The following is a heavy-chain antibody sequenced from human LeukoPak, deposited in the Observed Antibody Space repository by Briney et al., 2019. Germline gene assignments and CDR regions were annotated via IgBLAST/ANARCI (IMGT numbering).Heavy chain of an antibody. CDR1: GFTFSSFP. V-gene: IGHV3-23*01. CDR2: ISDSGDRT. D-gene: IGHD4-17*01. Sequence: GESLRLSCTASGFTFSSFPMVWVRQSPGKGPEAVSTISDSGDRTYSAESAKGRFSISRDNSKNTLHLQMNSLRAEDTAVYYCAKVMTTAPYYWYGMDVWGQGTTVIVSS. J-gene: IGHJ6*02. CDR3: AKVMTTAPYYWYGMDV.